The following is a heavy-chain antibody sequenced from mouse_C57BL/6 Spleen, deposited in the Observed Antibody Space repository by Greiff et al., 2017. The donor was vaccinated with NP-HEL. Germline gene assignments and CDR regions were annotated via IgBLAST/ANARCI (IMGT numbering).Heavy chain of an antibody. D-gene: IGHD1-1*01. CDR2: ISDGGSYT. V-gene: IGHV5-4*03. J-gene: IGHJ2*01. CDR1: GFTFSSYA. CDR3: ASLGNYYGSKYFDY. Sequence: DVKLVESGGGLVKPGGSLKLSCAASGFTFSSYAMSWVRQTPEKRLEWVATISDGGSYTYYPDNVKGRFTITRDNAKNNLYLQMSHLKSENTAMYYCASLGNYYGSKYFDYWGQGTTLTVSS.